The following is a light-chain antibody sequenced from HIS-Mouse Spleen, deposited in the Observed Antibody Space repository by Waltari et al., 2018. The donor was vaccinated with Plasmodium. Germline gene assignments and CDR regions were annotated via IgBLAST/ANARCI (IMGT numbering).Light chain of an antibody. CDR3: SSYAGSNNLV. CDR2: EVS. CDR1: SSYVGCLYY. J-gene: IGLJ2*01. Sequence: QSALTQPPSASGSPGQSVTISCTGTSSYVGCLYYFPWYQQHPGKAPKLMIYEVSKRPSGVPDRFSGSKSGNTASLTVSGLQAEDEADYYCSSYAGSNNLVFGGGTKLTVL. V-gene: IGLV2-8*01.